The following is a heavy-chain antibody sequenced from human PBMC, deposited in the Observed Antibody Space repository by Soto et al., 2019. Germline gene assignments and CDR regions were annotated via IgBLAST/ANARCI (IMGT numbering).Heavy chain of an antibody. CDR1: GGSISSGDYY. V-gene: IGHV4-30-4*02. J-gene: IGHJ4*02. D-gene: IGHD3-3*01. Sequence: SETLSLTCTVSGGSISSGDYYWSWIRQPPGKGLEWIGYIYYSVSTYYNPSLKSRVTISVDTSKNQFSLKLSSVTAADTAVYIGVSGYPWVGFDYWGQGTLVTVPS. CDR2: IYYSVST. CDR3: VSGYPWVGFDY.